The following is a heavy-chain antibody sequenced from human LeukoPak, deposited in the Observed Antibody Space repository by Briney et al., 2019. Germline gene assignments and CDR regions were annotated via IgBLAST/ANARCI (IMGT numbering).Heavy chain of an antibody. CDR1: GGSISSGAYS. Sequence: SETLSLTCTVSGGSISSGAYSWSWIRQPPGKGLEWSGYIYYSGSTYYNPSLKSRITISVDTSKNQFSLKLTSVTAADTAVYYCAREGSSGAFDYWGQGTLVTVSS. J-gene: IGHJ4*02. CDR3: AREGSSGAFDY. D-gene: IGHD3-22*01. CDR2: IYYSGST. V-gene: IGHV4-30-4*07.